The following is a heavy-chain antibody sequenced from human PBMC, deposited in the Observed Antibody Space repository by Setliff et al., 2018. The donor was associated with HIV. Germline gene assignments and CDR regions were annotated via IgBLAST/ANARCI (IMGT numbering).Heavy chain of an antibody. J-gene: IGHJ4*02. V-gene: IGHV1-2*06. Sequence: ASVKVSCKASGYTFTDYYIHWVRQAPGHGLEWVGRINPKSGVTSYAQNFRARVTMTRDTSSTTAYMELSTLRSDDTAVYYCATLYYYDSSGYYRDVDYWGQGTLVTVSS. D-gene: IGHD3-22*01. CDR2: INPKSGVT. CDR3: ATLYYYDSSGYYRDVDY. CDR1: GYTFTDYY.